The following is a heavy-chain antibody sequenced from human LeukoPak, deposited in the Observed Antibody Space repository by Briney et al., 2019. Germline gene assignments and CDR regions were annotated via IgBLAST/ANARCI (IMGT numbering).Heavy chain of an antibody. CDR2: ISSGSSYI. V-gene: IGHV3-21*05. CDR1: GSTFSRHS. D-gene: IGHD4-11*01. Sequence: PRGSLRLSCAASGSTFSRHSMNWVRQASGKGLEWVSYISSGSSYIYYADSVKGRFTISRDNAENSLYLQMNSLRGEDTAVYYCARGGLNYADASEIWGQGTMVTVSS. J-gene: IGHJ3*02. CDR3: ARGGLNYADASEI.